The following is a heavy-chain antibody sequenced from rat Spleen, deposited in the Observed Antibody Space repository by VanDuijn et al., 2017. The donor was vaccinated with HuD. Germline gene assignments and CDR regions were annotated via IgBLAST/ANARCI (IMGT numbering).Heavy chain of an antibody. CDR2: LSYDGHTT. J-gene: IGHJ2*01. Sequence: EVQLVESGGALVQPGRSMNLSCAASGFTFSDYYMAWVRQGPTKGLEWVATLSYDGHTTYYRDSVKGRFTISRDTAQNTLYLQMNSPTSEDTATYYCTRGTYFRHWGQGVMVTVSS. CDR3: TRGTYFRH. V-gene: IGHV5-20*01. D-gene: IGHD1-9*01. CDR1: GFTFSDYY.